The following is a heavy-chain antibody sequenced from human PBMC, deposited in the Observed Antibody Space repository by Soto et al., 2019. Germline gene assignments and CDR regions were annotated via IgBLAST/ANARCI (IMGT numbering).Heavy chain of an antibody. V-gene: IGHV4-59*08. CDR2: ISYSGST. J-gene: IGHJ5*02. CDR3: ARRDYGSGYNWFDP. D-gene: IGHD3-10*01. CDR1: GGSISSYY. Sequence: QVQLQESGPGLVKPSETLSLTCTVSGGSISSYYWNWIRQPPGKGPEWIGHISYSGSTNYNPSLKSRVTLSVVTSKNQFSLKLSSVTAADTAVYYCARRDYGSGYNWFDPWGQGTLVTVSS.